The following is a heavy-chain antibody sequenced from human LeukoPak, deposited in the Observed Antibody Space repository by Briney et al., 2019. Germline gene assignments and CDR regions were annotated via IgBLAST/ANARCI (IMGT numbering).Heavy chain of an antibody. J-gene: IGHJ4*02. CDR1: GFTFSSYS. D-gene: IGHD6-13*01. V-gene: IGHV3-21*01. CDR2: ISSSSSYI. CDR3: ATIPGYSSSWFDY. Sequence: GGSLRLSCAASGFTFSSYSMNWVRQAPGKGLEWVSSISSSSSYIYYADSVKGRFTISRDNAKNSLYLQMNSLRAEDTAVYYCATIPGYSSSWFDYWGQGTLVTVSS.